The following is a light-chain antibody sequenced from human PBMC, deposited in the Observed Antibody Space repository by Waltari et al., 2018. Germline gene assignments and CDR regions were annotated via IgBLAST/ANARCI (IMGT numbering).Light chain of an antibody. CDR1: QSVLYSSNNNNS. CDR3: QKYYSTPYT. Sequence: IVMTQSPDSLAVSLGVRATINCNSSQSVLYSSNNNNSLAWYQQKPGQPPKLLIYCASTREFGVPDRFSGSGSGTDFTLTISRLQAEDVAVYYCQKYYSTPYTFGQGTKLEIK. J-gene: IGKJ2*01. V-gene: IGKV4-1*01. CDR2: CAS.